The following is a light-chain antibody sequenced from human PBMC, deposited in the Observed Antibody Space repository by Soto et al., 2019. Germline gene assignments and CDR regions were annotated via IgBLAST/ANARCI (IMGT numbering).Light chain of an antibody. J-gene: IGKJ1*01. Sequence: PGERATLSCRASQTLTSSYLAWYQQKPGQAPRLLIYGASSRATDIPDRFSGSGSGTDFTLTISRLEPEDFAVYYCQQYGGSPRTFGQGTKVEMK. CDR1: QTLTSSY. CDR3: QQYGGSPRT. V-gene: IGKV3-20*01. CDR2: GAS.